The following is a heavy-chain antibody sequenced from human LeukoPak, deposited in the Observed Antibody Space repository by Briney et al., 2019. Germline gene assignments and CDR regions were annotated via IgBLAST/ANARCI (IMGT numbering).Heavy chain of an antibody. Sequence: ASVKVSCKASGYTFTSFDFNWVRQATGQGLEWMGWMKSNNGHTGYAQKFRGRVTMTRDTSISTAYMELSSLTFEDTAVYYCARGPPNWGMVGYWGQGTLVTVPS. J-gene: IGHJ4*02. CDR3: ARGPPNWGMVGY. D-gene: IGHD7-27*01. V-gene: IGHV1-8*01. CDR2: MKSNNGHT. CDR1: GYTFTSFD.